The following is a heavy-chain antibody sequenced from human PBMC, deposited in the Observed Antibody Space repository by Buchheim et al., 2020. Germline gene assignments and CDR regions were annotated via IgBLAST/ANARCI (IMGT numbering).Heavy chain of an antibody. CDR1: GFTFSSYA. V-gene: IGHV3-30-3*01. CDR3: ARDDEAAGTFFPYYYYGMDV. CDR2: ISYDGSNK. J-gene: IGHJ6*02. Sequence: QVQLVESGGGVVQPGRSLRLSCAASGFTFSSYAMHWVRQAPGKGLEWVAVISYDGSNKYYADYLKGRFTISRDNSKNTLYLQMNSLRAEDTAVYYCARDDEAAGTFFPYYYYGMDVWGQGTT. D-gene: IGHD6-13*01.